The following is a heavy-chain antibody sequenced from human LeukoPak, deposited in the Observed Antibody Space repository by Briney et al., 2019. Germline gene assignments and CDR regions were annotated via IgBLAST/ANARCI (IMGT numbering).Heavy chain of an antibody. Sequence: GGSLRLACAASGFTFSSYSMNWVRQAPGKGLEWVSYISSSGSTIYYADSVKGRFTISRDNAKNSLYLQMNSLRAEDTAVYYCAKDPDYDILTGYYLDYWGQGTLVTVSS. D-gene: IGHD3-9*01. CDR3: AKDPDYDILTGYYLDY. CDR2: ISSSGSTI. CDR1: GFTFSSYS. J-gene: IGHJ4*02. V-gene: IGHV3-48*04.